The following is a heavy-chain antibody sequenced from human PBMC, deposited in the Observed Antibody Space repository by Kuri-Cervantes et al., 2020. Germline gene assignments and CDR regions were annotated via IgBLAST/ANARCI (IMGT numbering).Heavy chain of an antibody. CDR2: ISSSGSTI. CDR1: GFTFSDYY. V-gene: IGHV3-11*01. D-gene: IGHD1-26*01. J-gene: IGHJ6*02. Sequence: LSLICAASGFTFSDYYMSWIREAPGKGLEWVSYISSSGSTIYYADSVKGRFTISRDNAKNSLYLQMNSLRAEDTAVYYCAREVGATTFGYYYYGMDVWGQGTTVTVSS. CDR3: AREVGATTFGYYYYGMDV.